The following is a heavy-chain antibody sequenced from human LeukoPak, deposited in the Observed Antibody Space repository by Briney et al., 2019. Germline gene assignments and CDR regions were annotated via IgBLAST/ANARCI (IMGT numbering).Heavy chain of an antibody. CDR2: IKQDGSET. V-gene: IGHV3-7*01. CDR3: ANGDGFDY. D-gene: IGHD5-24*01. J-gene: IGHJ4*02. Sequence: GGSLRLSCATSGFTFGTYWMSWVRQAPGKGLEWVANIKQDGSETYYADSVKGRFTIFRDNAKNSLYLQMDSLRVEDTAVYYCANGDGFDYWGQGTLVIVSS. CDR1: GFTFGTYW.